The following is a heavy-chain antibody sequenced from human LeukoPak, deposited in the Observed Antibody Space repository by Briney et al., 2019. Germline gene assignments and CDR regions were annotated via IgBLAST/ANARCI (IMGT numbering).Heavy chain of an antibody. V-gene: IGHV3-33*01. J-gene: IGHJ4*02. CDR3: ARDTVGATKCLDY. CDR1: GFTFSSYG. Sequence: GGSLRLSCAASGFTFSSYGMHWVRQAPGEGLEWVAVIWYDGSNKYYADSVKGRFTISRDNSKNTLYLQMNSLRAEDTAVYYCARDTVGATKCLDYWGQGTLVTVSS. D-gene: IGHD1-26*01. CDR2: IWYDGSNK.